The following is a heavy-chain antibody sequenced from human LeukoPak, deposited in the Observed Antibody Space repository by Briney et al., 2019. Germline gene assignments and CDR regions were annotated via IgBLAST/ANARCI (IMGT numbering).Heavy chain of an antibody. J-gene: IGHJ4*02. Sequence: PSETLSLTCTVSGGSISSGGYYWSWIRQHPGKGLEWIGYIYYSGSTYYNPSLKSRVTISVDRSKNQFSLKLSSVTAADTAVYYCARSSITMIVDYWGQGTLVTVSS. CDR3: ARSSITMIVDY. V-gene: IGHV4-31*03. D-gene: IGHD3-22*01. CDR1: GGSISSGGYY. CDR2: IYYSGST.